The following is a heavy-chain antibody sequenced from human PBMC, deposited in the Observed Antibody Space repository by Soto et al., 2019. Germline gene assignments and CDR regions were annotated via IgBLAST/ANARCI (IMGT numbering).Heavy chain of an antibody. CDR1: GYTFTGYY. J-gene: IGHJ3*02. V-gene: IGHV1-2*04. D-gene: IGHD6-6*01. Sequence: GASVKGSCKASGYTFTGYYMHWVRQAPGQGLEWMGWINPNSGGTNYAQKFQGWVTMTRDTSISTAYMELSRLRSDDTAVYYCARGSSIAADAFDIWGQGTMVTVSS. CDR3: ARGSSIAADAFDI. CDR2: INPNSGGT.